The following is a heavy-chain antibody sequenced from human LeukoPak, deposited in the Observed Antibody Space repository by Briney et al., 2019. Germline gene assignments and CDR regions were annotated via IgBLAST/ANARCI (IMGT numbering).Heavy chain of an antibody. CDR3: ARLGCDYDFRY. Sequence: SETLSLTCTLSGGSISISSYYWGWIRQPPGKGLDWIGNIYYSGSTYYNRSLKSRVPISVDTSKNQFSLELSSVTAADTAVYYCARLGCDYDFRYWGQGTLVTVSS. V-gene: IGHV4-39*01. J-gene: IGHJ4*02. CDR1: GGSISISSYY. CDR2: IYYSGST. D-gene: IGHD3-3*01.